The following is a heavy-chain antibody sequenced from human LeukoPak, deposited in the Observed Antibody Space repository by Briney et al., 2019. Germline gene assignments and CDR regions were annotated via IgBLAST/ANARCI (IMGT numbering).Heavy chain of an antibody. CDR3: ARGTYDFWSGYYSLDY. CDR1: GGSISSGGYY. D-gene: IGHD3-3*01. Sequence: SSQTLSLTCAVSGGSISSGGYYWSWIRQPPGKGLEWIGYIYYSGSTNYNPSLKSRVTISVDTSKNQFSLKLSSVTAADTAVYYCARGTYDFWSGYYSLDYWGQGTLVTVSS. V-gene: IGHV4-61*08. CDR2: IYYSGST. J-gene: IGHJ4*02.